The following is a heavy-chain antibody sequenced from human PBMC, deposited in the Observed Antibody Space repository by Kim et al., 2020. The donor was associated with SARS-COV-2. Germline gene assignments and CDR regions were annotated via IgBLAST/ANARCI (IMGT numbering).Heavy chain of an antibody. J-gene: IGHJ6*02. Sequence: SETLSLTCTVSGGSISSGGYYWSWIRQHPGKGLEWIGYIYYSGSTYYNPSLKSRVTISVDTSKNQFSLKLSSVTAADTAVYYCARDEGNYYGMDVWGQGTTGTVSS. CDR1: GGSISSGGYY. CDR3: ARDEGNYYGMDV. V-gene: IGHV4-31*03. CDR2: IYYSGST.